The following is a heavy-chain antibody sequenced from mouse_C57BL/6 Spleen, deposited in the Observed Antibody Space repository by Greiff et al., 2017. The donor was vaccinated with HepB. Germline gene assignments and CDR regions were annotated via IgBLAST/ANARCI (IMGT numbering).Heavy chain of an antibody. Sequence: VQLQQSGAELARPGASVKMSCKASGYTFTSYTMHWVKQRPGQGLEWIGYINPSSGYTKYNQKFKDKATLTADKSSSTAYMQLSSLTSEDSAVYYCARSDYYGSSFFAYWGQGTLVTVSA. V-gene: IGHV1-4*01. D-gene: IGHD1-1*01. CDR1: GYTFTSYT. CDR3: ARSDYYGSSFFAY. J-gene: IGHJ3*01. CDR2: INPSSGYT.